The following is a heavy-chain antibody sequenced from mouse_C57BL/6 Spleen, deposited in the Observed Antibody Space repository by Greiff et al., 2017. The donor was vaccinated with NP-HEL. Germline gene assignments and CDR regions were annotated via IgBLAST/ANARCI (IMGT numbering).Heavy chain of an antibody. CDR2: ISDGGSYT. D-gene: IGHD2-4*01. Sequence: EVMLVESGGGLVKPGGSLKLSCAASGFTFSSYAMSWVRQTPEKRLEWVATISDGGSYTYYPDNVKGRFTLSRDNAKNNLYLQMSHLKSEDTAMYYCARGLRAFAYWGQGTLVTVSA. CDR1: GFTFSSYA. CDR3: ARGLRAFAY. J-gene: IGHJ3*01. V-gene: IGHV5-4*03.